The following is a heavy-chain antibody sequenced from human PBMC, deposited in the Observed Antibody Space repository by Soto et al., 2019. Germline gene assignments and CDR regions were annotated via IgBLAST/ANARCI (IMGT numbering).Heavy chain of an antibody. CDR2: ISSSGEST. CDR3: AKEYCSSSDCRIYNWFDP. V-gene: IGHV3-23*01. CDR1: GFTFSNYA. J-gene: IGHJ5*02. Sequence: EVQILESGGGLVQPAGSLTLSCAASGFTFSNYAMSWVREAPGKGLEWVSDISSSGESTYYADSVRGRFTISRDNSKNTLYLQMNSLRAEDTAVYYCAKEYCSSSDCRIYNWFDPWGQGTLVTVSS. D-gene: IGHD2-2*01.